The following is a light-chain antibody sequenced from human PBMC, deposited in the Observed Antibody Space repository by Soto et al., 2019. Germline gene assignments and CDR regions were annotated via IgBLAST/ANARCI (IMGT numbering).Light chain of an antibody. Sequence: TVLTQSPGTLSLSPGERAALSCRASQSVSTYLAWYQQKPGQAPRLLIYGASSRASGIPDSFIGSGSGTDFPLIISRLEPEDFAVYYCQQYGSSLRPFGQGTKVEIK. J-gene: IGKJ1*01. CDR3: QQYGSSLRP. V-gene: IGKV3-20*01. CDR1: QSVSTY. CDR2: GAS.